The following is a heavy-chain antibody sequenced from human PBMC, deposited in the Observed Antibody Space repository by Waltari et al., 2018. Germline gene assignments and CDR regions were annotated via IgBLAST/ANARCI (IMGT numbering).Heavy chain of an antibody. CDR3: ASWFLRAVATIDFFDY. J-gene: IGHJ4*02. CDR1: RLTFSTYS. CDR2: ISSSISPI. V-gene: IGHV3-48*04. Sequence: EVQLVESGGGLVQPGGSLRLSCAASRLTFSTYSMTWVRQPPGKGLEWVSYISSSISPIYYADSVKGRFTISRDNAKNSLYLQMNSLRAEDTAVYYCASWFLRAVATIDFFDYWGQGTLVTVSS. D-gene: IGHD5-12*01.